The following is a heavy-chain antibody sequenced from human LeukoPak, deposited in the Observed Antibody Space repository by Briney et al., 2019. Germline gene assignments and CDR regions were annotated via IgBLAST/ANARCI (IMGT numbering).Heavy chain of an antibody. V-gene: IGHV4-39*01. CDR3: ARVLAAAAHFDY. J-gene: IGHJ4*02. D-gene: IGHD6-13*01. CDR2: ISYTGST. Sequence: SETLSLTCTVSGGSISSSSSYWGWIRRPPGKGLEWIGSISYTGSTYYNPSLKSRVTISVDTSKNQFSLKLSSVTAADTAVYYCARVLAAAAHFDYWGQGALATASS. CDR1: GGSISSSSSY.